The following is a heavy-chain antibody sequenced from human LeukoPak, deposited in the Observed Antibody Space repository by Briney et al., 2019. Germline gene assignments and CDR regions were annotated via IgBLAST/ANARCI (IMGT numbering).Heavy chain of an antibody. CDR2: MYYSGST. CDR3: ARHFDRDGYKSNAFDI. V-gene: IGHV4-39*01. J-gene: IGHJ3*02. CDR1: GGSFSSSSHY. Sequence: PSETLSLTCTVSGGSFSSSSHYWGWVRQPPGKGLEWIGSMYYSGSTYYNASLRSRVTISVDTSRDQFSLKLSSVTAADTAVYYCARHFDRDGYKSNAFDIWGKGTMVTVSS. D-gene: IGHD5-24*01.